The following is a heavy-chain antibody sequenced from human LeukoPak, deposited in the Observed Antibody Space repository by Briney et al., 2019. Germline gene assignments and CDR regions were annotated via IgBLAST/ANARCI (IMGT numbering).Heavy chain of an antibody. CDR3: ARGPIGFRGAYDAFDI. CDR1: GFTFSSSA. CDR2: INGGGGST. J-gene: IGHJ3*02. D-gene: IGHD3-10*01. V-gene: IGHV3-23*01. Sequence: PGGSLRLSCAASGFTFSSSAMSWVRQAPGKGLEWVSAINGGGGSTYYADSVKGRFTISRDNSKNTLYLQMNSLRAEDTAVYYCARGPIGFRGAYDAFDIWGQGTMVTVSS.